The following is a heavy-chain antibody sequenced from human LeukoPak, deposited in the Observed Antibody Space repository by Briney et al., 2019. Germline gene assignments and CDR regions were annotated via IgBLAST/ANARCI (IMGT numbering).Heavy chain of an antibody. D-gene: IGHD2-2*02. CDR1: GYTFTGYY. CDR3: ARNVQAAILDAFDI. Sequence: EASVKVSCKASGYTFTGYYIHWVRQAPGQGLEWMAWINPNSGGTNYAQKFQGRVTMTRDTSISTAYMELSRLRSDDTAVYYCARNVQAAILDAFDIWGQGTMVTVSS. J-gene: IGHJ3*02. CDR2: INPNSGGT. V-gene: IGHV1-2*02.